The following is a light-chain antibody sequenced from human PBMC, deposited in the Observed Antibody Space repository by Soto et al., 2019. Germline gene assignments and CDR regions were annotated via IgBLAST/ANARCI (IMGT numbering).Light chain of an antibody. V-gene: IGLV2-23*01. CDR2: QAT. CDR3: CSYAGSRSYV. Sequence: TSSDIGRSSLVSWYQQHPGKGPKLIIYQATQRPSGVSDRFSGSRSGNTASLTISGVQVEDEADYYCCSYAGSRSYVFGTVTKVTVL. J-gene: IGLJ1*01. CDR1: SSDIGRSSL.